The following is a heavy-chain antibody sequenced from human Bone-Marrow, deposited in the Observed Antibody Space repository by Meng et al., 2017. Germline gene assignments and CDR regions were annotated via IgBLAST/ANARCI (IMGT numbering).Heavy chain of an antibody. CDR3: ARGCSGGSCYSGGTYYYYYGMDV. Sequence: GESLKISCAASGFTFSSYAMSWVRQAPGKGLEWVSAISGSGGSTYYADSVKGRFTISRDNAKNSLYLQMNSLRAEDTAVYYCARGCSGGSCYSGGTYYYYYGMDVWGQGTTVTVSS. CDR2: ISGSGGST. CDR1: GFTFSSYA. V-gene: IGHV3-23*01. D-gene: IGHD2-15*01. J-gene: IGHJ6*02.